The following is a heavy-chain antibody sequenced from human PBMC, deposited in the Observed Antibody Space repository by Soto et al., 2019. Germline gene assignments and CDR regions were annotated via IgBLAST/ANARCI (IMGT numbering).Heavy chain of an antibody. J-gene: IGHJ6*02. CDR1: GFTFGEYA. CDR3: TRNNLNYDFWSGPYGMDV. D-gene: IGHD3-3*01. CDR2: IRSKAYGGTT. Sequence: GGSLRLSCTASGFTFGEYAMSWVRQAPGKGLEWVGFIRSKAYGGTTEYAASVKGRFTISRDDSKSIAYLQMNSLKTEDTAVYYCTRNNLNYDFWSGPYGMDVWGQGTTVTVSS. V-gene: IGHV3-49*04.